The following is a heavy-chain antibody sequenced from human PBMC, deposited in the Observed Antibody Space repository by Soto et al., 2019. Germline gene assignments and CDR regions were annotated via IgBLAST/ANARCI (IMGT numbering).Heavy chain of an antibody. V-gene: IGHV5-51*01. CDR3: ARVLVPAAISPYYYYGMDV. J-gene: IGHJ6*02. CDR1: GYSFTSYW. Sequence: PGESLKISCKGSGYSFTSYWIGWVRQMPGKGLEWMGIIYPGDSDTRYSPSFQGQVTISADKPISTAYLQWSSLKASDTAMYYCARVLVPAAISPYYYYGMDVWGQGTTVTVSS. CDR2: IYPGDSDT. D-gene: IGHD2-2*01.